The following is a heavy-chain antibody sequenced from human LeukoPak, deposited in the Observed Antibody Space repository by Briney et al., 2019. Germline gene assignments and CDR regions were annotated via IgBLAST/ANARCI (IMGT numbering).Heavy chain of an antibody. V-gene: IGHV4-59*01. CDR1: GGSISSYY. J-gene: IGHJ6*03. Sequence: PSETLSLTCTVSGGSISSYYWSWLRQPPGKGLEWIGYIYYSGSTNYNPSLKSRVTISVDTSKNQFSLKLSSVTAADTAVYYCAREHCSGGSCYSIYYYYYMDVWGKGTTVTVSS. CDR3: AREHCSGGSCYSIYYYYYMDV. CDR2: IYYSGST. D-gene: IGHD2-15*01.